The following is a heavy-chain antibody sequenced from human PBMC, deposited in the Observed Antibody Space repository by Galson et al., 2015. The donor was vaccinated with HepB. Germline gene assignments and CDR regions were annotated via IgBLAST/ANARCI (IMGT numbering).Heavy chain of an antibody. CDR2: ISGSGGST. CDR1: GFTFSSYD. D-gene: IGHD3-22*01. J-gene: IGHJ4*02. CDR3: AKFLDDYYDSSGYPPTFDY. Sequence: SLRLSCAASGFTFSSYDMSWVRQAPGKGLEWVSYISGSGGSTYYADSVKGRFTISRDNSKNTLYLQMNSLRAEDTAGYYCAKFLDDYYDSSGYPPTFDYWGQGTLVTVSS. V-gene: IGHV3-23*01.